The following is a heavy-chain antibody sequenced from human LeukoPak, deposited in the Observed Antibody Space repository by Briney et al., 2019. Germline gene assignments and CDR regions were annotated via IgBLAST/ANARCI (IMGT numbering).Heavy chain of an antibody. CDR1: GGSITSSPYP. J-gene: IGHJ2*01. CDR2: IYSSGST. V-gene: IGHV4-39*02. D-gene: IGHD1-1*01. CDR3: ARTQELIPAYWYFDL. Sequence: SETLSLACSVSGGSITSSPYPWGWIRQSPGKGLEGIGNIYSSGSTYYNPSLKSRVTISVDTSKNHVSLRLNSVTAADTAVFYCARTQELIPAYWYFDLRGRGTLVTVSS.